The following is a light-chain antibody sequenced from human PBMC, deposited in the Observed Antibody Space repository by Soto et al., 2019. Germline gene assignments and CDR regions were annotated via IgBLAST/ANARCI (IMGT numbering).Light chain of an antibody. J-gene: IGKJ1*01. CDR2: WAS. Sequence: DFVMTQSPDSLAVSLGERATINCRSSTSLLYSSNSKNYLAWYQQKPGQPPKLLIYWASIRQSGVPDRFIGSGAGTDFTLTITSLQPDDVAVYYCQQYYTGWTCGQGTKVEIK. V-gene: IGKV4-1*01. CDR3: QQYYTGWT. CDR1: TSLLYSSNSKNY.